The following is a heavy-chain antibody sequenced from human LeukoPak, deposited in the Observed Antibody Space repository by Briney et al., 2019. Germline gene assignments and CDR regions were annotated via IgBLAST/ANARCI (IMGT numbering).Heavy chain of an antibody. Sequence: GASVKVSCKPSGYTFTSYGISWVRQAPGQGLEWMGWISAYNGNTNYAQKLQGRVTMTTDTSTSTAYMELRSLRSDDTAVYYCARVGLPYYYGSGSLYYFDYWGQGTLVTVSS. D-gene: IGHD3-10*01. CDR2: ISAYNGNT. CDR3: ARVGLPYYYGSGSLYYFDY. J-gene: IGHJ4*02. CDR1: GYTFTSYG. V-gene: IGHV1-18*01.